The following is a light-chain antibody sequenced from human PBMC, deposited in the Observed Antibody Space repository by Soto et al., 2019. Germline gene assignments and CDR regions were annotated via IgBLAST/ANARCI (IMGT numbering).Light chain of an antibody. V-gene: IGKV3-20*01. CDR3: QHYDGSPRT. CDR2: GIF. J-gene: IGKJ2*01. CDR1: PSVKNDY. Sequence: ETVLTRFPATVSLSPGERATLYFRTGPSVKNDYLAWYQQNPGQAHRLLVYGIFNRATGVPARFSGSGSGTDFTLTISGLEPEDVAVYYCQHYDGSPRTFGQGTKVEIK.